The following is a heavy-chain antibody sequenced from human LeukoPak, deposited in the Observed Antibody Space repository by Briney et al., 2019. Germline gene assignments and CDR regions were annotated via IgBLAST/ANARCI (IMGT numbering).Heavy chain of an antibody. CDR1: GGSISSGGYS. CDR2: IYYSGST. Sequence: PSQTLSLTCAVSGGSISSGGYSWSWIRQPPGKGLEWIGYIYYSGSTYYNPSLKSRVTISVDTSKNQFSLKLRSVTAAGTAVYYCASLRERSYYARGFDYWGQGTLVTVSS. CDR3: ASLRERSYYARGFDY. J-gene: IGHJ4*02. D-gene: IGHD1-26*01. V-gene: IGHV4-30-2*03.